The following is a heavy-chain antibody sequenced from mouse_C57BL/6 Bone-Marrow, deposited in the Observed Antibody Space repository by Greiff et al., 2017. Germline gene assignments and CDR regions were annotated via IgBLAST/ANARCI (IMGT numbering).Heavy chain of an antibody. Sequence: QVQLKQPGAELVKPGASVKLSCKASGYTFTSYWMHWVKQRPGQGLEWIGMIHPNSGSTNYNEKFKSKATLTVDKSSSTSYMQLSSLTSEDSAVYYCARGYYGRGRYWGQGTTLTVSS. CDR1: GYTFTSYW. CDR3: ARGYYGRGRY. D-gene: IGHD1-1*01. CDR2: IHPNSGST. V-gene: IGHV1-64*01. J-gene: IGHJ2*01.